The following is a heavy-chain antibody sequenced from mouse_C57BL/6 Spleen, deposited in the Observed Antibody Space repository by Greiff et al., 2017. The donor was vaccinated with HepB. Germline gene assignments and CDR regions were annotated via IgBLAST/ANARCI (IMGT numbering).Heavy chain of an antibody. J-gene: IGHJ2*01. Sequence: EVQLVESVAELVRPGASVKLSCTASGFNIKNTYMHWVKQRPEQGLEWIGRIDPANGNTKYAPKFQGKATITADTSSNTAYLQLSSLTSEDTAIYYCAREEPTTVVTTRYFDYWGQGTTLTVSS. CDR3: AREEPTTVVTTRYFDY. V-gene: IGHV14-3*01. CDR2: IDPANGNT. D-gene: IGHD1-1*01. CDR1: GFNIKNTY.